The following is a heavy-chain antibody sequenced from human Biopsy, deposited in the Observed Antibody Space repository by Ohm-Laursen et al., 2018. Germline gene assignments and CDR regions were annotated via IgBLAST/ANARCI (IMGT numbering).Heavy chain of an antibody. V-gene: IGHV4-31*03. CDR2: IYHTGST. Sequence: TLSLTCTVSGGSISSGGHYWSWIRQFPGKGLEWIAYIYHTGSTYYNPSLKSRLSIAIDTSKNQFSVSLRSVTAADTAVYYCARADMVTTIVDYWGQGTLVTVSS. CDR3: ARADMVTTIVDY. D-gene: IGHD5-12*01. J-gene: IGHJ4*02. CDR1: GGSISSGGHY.